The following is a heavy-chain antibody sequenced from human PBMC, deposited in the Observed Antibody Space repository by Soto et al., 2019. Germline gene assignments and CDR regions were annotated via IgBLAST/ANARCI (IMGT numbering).Heavy chain of an antibody. Sequence: QVQLVQSGAEEKKPGASVKVSCKASGYTFTSYAMHWVRQAPGQRLEWMGWINAGNGNTKYSQKFQGRVTITRDTSASKAYMELSSLRSEDTAVYYCARSIVVVTALAYGGQGTLVTVSS. V-gene: IGHV1-3*05. D-gene: IGHD2-21*02. CDR3: ARSIVVVTALAY. CDR1: GYTFTSYA. CDR2: INAGNGNT. J-gene: IGHJ4*02.